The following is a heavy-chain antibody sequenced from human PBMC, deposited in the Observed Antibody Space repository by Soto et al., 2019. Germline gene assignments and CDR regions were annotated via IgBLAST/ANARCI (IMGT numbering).Heavy chain of an antibody. V-gene: IGHV4-59*02. CDR2: IYYSGTT. CDR3: ARLYHDSSDYLVH. Sequence: SETLSLTCTVSGGSVSGHYWSWIRQPPGKGLEWIGYIYYSGTTTYNPSLKSRLTISVDTSKNQFSLKLSSVTAADTAVYYCARLYHDSSDYLVHWGQGTPVTVSS. CDR1: GGSVSGHY. D-gene: IGHD3-22*01. J-gene: IGHJ4*02.